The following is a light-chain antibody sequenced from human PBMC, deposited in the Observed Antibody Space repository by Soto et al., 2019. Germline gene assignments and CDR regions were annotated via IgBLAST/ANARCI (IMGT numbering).Light chain of an antibody. CDR3: AAWDDSLNGPV. V-gene: IGLV1-44*01. CDR2: SNN. CDR1: SSNIGSNT. J-gene: IGLJ2*01. Sequence: QSVLTQPPSASGTHGQRVTISCSGSSSNIGSNTVNWYQQLPGTAPKLLIYSNNQRPSGVPDRFSGSKSGTSASLAISGLQSEDEADYYCAAWDDSLNGPVFGGGTKLTV.